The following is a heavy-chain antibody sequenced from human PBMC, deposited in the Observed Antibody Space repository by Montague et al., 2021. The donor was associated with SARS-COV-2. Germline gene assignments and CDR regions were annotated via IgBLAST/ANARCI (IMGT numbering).Heavy chain of an antibody. Sequence: SLRLSCAAPGFTFSSYAMSWVRQAPGKGLEWVSVIYVGGSSTYYADFVKGRFTISRDNSKNTLHLQMNSLRAEDTAVYYCAKGAGRYYDSSGYYGYWGQGTLVTVSS. V-gene: IGHV3-23*03. CDR1: GFTFSSYA. J-gene: IGHJ4*02. D-gene: IGHD3-22*01. CDR2: IYVGGSST. CDR3: AKGAGRYYDSSGYYGY.